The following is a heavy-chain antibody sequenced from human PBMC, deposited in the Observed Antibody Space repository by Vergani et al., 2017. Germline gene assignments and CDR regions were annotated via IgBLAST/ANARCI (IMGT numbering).Heavy chain of an antibody. CDR1: GFSFGDYA. Sequence: EVQLVESGGGLVPPGRSLRLSCAASGFSFGDYAMTWVRQAPGKGLEWVAFIRNKAYGGTTEYAASVKGRFTISRDDSKRLAYLQLSGLKTEDTAVYFCSRGHGYSCGYSDYWGQGTLVTVSS. CDR2: IRNKAYGGTT. V-gene: IGHV3-49*04. D-gene: IGHD5-18*01. J-gene: IGHJ4*02. CDR3: SRGHGYSCGYSDY.